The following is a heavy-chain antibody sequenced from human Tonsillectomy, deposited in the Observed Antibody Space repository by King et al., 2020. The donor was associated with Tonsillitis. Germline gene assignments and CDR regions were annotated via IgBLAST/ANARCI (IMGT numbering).Heavy chain of an antibody. CDR3: ANDRANYYDSSGYYFEAADY. D-gene: IGHD3-22*01. J-gene: IGHJ4*02. Sequence: VQLVQSGGGVVQPGRSLRLSCAASGFTFSSYGMHWVRQAPGKGLEWVAVISYDGSNKFYADSVKGRFTISRDNSKNTLYLQMNSLRAEDTAVYYCANDRANYYDSSGYYFEAADYWGQGTLVTVSS. CDR1: GFTFSSYG. V-gene: IGHV3-30*18. CDR2: ISYDGSNK.